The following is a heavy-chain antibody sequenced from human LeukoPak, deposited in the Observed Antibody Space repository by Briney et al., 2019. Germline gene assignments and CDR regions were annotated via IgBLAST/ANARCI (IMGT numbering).Heavy chain of an antibody. D-gene: IGHD2-2*03. J-gene: IGHJ6*02. CDR3: ARLSLDIVVVPAANLYYYYGMDV. CDR2: IYYSGST. CDR1: GGSISIISYY. V-gene: IGHV4-39*01. Sequence: SETMSLTCTVSGGSISIISYYWGWIRQPPGKGLEWIGSIYYSGSTYYNPSLKSRVTISVDTSKNQFSLKLSAGTAADTAVYYCARLSLDIVVVPAANLYYYYGMDVWGQGTTVTVSS.